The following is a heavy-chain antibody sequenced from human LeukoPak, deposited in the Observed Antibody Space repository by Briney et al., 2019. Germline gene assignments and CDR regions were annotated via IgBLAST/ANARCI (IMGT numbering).Heavy chain of an antibody. V-gene: IGHV4-4*07. CDR2: IYTSGST. Sequence: SETLSLTCTVSGGSISSYYWSWIRQPAGKGLEWIGRIYTSGSTTYNPSLKSRVTISVDTSKNQFSLKLSSVTAADTAVYYCARGRYYGSGRYMDVWGKGTTVTVSS. D-gene: IGHD3-10*01. CDR1: GGSISSYY. J-gene: IGHJ6*03. CDR3: ARGRYYGSGRYMDV.